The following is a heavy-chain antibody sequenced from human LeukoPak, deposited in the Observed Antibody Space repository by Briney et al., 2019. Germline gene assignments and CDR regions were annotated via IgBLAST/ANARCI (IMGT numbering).Heavy chain of an antibody. CDR3: AKGSSGSYYSYYYYYMDV. V-gene: IGHV3-30*02. Sequence: GGSLRLSCSASGFTFSSYGMHWVRQAPGKGLEWVAFIPYDGTNKYYADSVKGRFTISRDNSKNTLYLQMNSLRAEDTAVYYCAKGSSGSYYSYYYYYMDVWGKGTTVTISS. J-gene: IGHJ6*03. D-gene: IGHD1-26*01. CDR1: GFTFSSYG. CDR2: IPYDGTNK.